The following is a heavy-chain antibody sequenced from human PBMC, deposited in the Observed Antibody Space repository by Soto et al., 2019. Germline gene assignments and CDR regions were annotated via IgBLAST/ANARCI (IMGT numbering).Heavy chain of an antibody. Sequence: GGSLRLSCAASGFIFENFGMSWVRQAPGKGLEWISSISGSGFKKYYADSVKGRFIISRDNSKSTAYLELNNLSAEDTAVYHCAKNQGVELVPLATVDWFDPWGQGSVVTVSS. V-gene: IGHV3-23*01. J-gene: IGHJ5*02. CDR2: ISGSGFKK. CDR1: GFIFENFG. CDR3: AKNQGVELVPLATVDWFDP. D-gene: IGHD1-26*01.